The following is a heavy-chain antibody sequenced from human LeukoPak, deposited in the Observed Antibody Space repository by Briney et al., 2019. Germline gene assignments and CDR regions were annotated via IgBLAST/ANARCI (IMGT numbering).Heavy chain of an antibody. CDR2: IKSKADGGTT. CDR3: TTDEYYYDSSGYYRTTWDFDY. J-gene: IGHJ4*02. V-gene: IGHV3-15*01. Sequence: PGGSLRLSCAASGFTFSKAWMSWVRQAPGKGLEWVGRIKSKADGGTTDYAAPVKGRFTISRDDSKNTLYVQMNNLKTEDTAVYYCTTDEYYYDSSGYYRTTWDFDYWGQGILVTVSS. D-gene: IGHD3-22*01. CDR1: GFTFSKAW.